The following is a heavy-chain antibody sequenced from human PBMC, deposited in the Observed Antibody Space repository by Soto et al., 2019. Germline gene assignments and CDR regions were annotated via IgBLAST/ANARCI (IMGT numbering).Heavy chain of an antibody. Sequence: QVQLVESGGGVVQPGRSLRLSCAASGFTFSSYGMHWVRQAPGKGLEWVAVISYDGSNKYYADSVKGRFTISSDNSKNTMYLQMNRLRAEDTAVYYGANEVRGYWGQGTLVTVSS. CDR3: ANEVRGY. CDR1: GFTFSSYG. J-gene: IGHJ4*02. V-gene: IGHV3-30*18. CDR2: ISYDGSNK.